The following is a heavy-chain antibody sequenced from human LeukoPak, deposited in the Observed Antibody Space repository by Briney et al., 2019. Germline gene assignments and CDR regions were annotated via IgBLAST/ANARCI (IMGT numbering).Heavy chain of an antibody. CDR2: ISYDGSNK. V-gene: IGHV3-30*18. Sequence: GGSLRLSCAASGFTFSSYGMHWVRQAPGKGLEWVAVISYDGSNKYYADSVKGRFTISRDNSKNTLYLQMNSLRAEDTAVYYCAKDLTGCDYFDYWGQGTLVTVSS. J-gene: IGHJ4*02. D-gene: IGHD2-8*02. CDR3: AKDLTGCDYFDY. CDR1: GFTFSSYG.